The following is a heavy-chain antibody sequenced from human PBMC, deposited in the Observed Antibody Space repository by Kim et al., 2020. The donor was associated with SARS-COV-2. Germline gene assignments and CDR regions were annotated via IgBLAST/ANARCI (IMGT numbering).Heavy chain of an antibody. V-gene: IGHV3-66*01. J-gene: IGHJ3*02. D-gene: IGHD6-19*01. CDR2: IYSCGST. CDR1: GFTVSSNY. Sequence: GGSLRLSCAASGFTVSSNYMSWVRQAPGKGLEWVSVIYSCGSTYYADSVNGRFTISTANSKNTLYLQMNSLRAEDTAVYYCARSFPGQYSSGWYGEAFDIWRPGTMVTVPP. CDR3: ARSFPGQYSSGWYGEAFDI.